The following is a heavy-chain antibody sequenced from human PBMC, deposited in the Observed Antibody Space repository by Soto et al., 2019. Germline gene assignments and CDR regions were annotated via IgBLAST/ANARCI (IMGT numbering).Heavy chain of an antibody. Sequence: LRLSCAASGFTFSSYAMSWVRQAPGKGLEWVSAISGSGGSTYYADSVKGRFTISRDNSKNTLYLQMNSLRAEDTAVYYCAKHGSGYLWYFDYWGQGTLVTVSS. J-gene: IGHJ4*02. V-gene: IGHV3-23*01. D-gene: IGHD3-22*01. CDR1: GFTFSSYA. CDR3: AKHGSGYLWYFDY. CDR2: ISGSGGST.